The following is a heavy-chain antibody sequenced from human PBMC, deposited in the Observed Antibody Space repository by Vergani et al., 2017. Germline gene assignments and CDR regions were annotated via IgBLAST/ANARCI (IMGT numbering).Heavy chain of an antibody. J-gene: IGHJ4*02. CDR3: AVDYYDSSGYPSFFDY. V-gene: IGHV1-46*01. CDR1: GYTFSNYY. Sequence: QVQVVQSGAEVKKSGASVKVSCKTSGYTFSNYYMHWVRQAPGQGLEWMGIINPSGGHTNYAQKFQGRVTITADESTSTAYMELSSLRSEDTAVYYCAVDYYDSSGYPSFFDYWGQGTLVTVSS. CDR2: INPSGGHT. D-gene: IGHD3-22*01.